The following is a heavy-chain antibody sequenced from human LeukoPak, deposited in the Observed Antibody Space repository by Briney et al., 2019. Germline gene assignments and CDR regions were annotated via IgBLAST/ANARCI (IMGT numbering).Heavy chain of an antibody. CDR2: IYTSGST. J-gene: IGHJ3*01. CDR1: GGSISSYY. V-gene: IGHV4-4*07. D-gene: IGHD3-3*01. CDR3: AREELFYDFWSGSHGAFDV. Sequence: SETLSLTCTVSGGSISSYYWSWIRQPAGKGLEWIGRIYTSGSTNYNPSLKSRVTISVDMSKNHFSLQLSSVTAPDTALYYCAREELFYDFWSGSHGAFDVWGQGTMVSVSS.